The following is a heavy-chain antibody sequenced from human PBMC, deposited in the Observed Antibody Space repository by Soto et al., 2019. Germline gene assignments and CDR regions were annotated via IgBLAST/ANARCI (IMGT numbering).Heavy chain of an antibody. Sequence: SLKISCAASGFTFDDYAMHWVRQAPGKGLEWVSGISWNSGSIGYADSVKGRFTISRDNAKNSLYLQMNSLRAEDTALYYCAKDGNWGLRDAFDIWGQGTMVTVSS. D-gene: IGHD7-27*01. CDR3: AKDGNWGLRDAFDI. CDR1: GFTFDDYA. CDR2: ISWNSGSI. J-gene: IGHJ3*02. V-gene: IGHV3-9*01.